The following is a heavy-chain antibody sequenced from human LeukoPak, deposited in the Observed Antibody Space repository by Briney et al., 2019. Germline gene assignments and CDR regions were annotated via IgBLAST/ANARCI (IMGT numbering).Heavy chain of an antibody. J-gene: IGHJ4*02. CDR3: ATDGVGAATLDY. Sequence: SVKVSCKASGGTFSSYAISWVRQAPGQGLEWMGRIIPILGIANYAQKFQGRVTMTEDTSTDTAYMELSSLRSEDTAVYYCATDGVGAATLDYWGQGTLVTVSS. V-gene: IGHV1-69*04. D-gene: IGHD1-26*01. CDR1: GGTFSSYA. CDR2: IIPILGIA.